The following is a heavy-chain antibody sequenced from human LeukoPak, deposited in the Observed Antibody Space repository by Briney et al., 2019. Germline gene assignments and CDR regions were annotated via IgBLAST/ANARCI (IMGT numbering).Heavy chain of an antibody. D-gene: IGHD1-26*01. CDR1: GFTFSSFA. CDR2: ISYDGSNK. J-gene: IGHJ4*02. CDR3: AKGDDSGSYHELDY. V-gene: IGHV3-30*04. Sequence: GGSLRLSCAASGFTFSSFAMHWVRQAPGKGLEWVAVISYDGSNKYYADSVKGRFTISRDNSKNTLYLQMNSLRAEDTAVYYCAKGDDSGSYHELDYWGQGTLVTVSS.